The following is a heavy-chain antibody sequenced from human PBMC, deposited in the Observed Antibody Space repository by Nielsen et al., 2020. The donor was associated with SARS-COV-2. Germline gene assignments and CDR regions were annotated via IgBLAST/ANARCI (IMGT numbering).Heavy chain of an antibody. D-gene: IGHD2-15*01. CDR2: INPSGGST. J-gene: IGHJ2*01. Sequence: WVRQAPGQGLEWMGIINPSGGSTSYAQKFQGRVTMTRDTSTSTVYMELSSLRSEDTAVYYCARLGGYCSGGSCYSPFDWYFDLWGRGTLVTVSS. CDR3: ARLGGYCSGGSCYSPFDWYFDL. V-gene: IGHV1-46*01.